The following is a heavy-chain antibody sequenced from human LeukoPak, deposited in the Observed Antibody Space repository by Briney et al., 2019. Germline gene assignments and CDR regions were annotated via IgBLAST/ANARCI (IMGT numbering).Heavy chain of an antibody. CDR3: ARSNYYYGMDV. Sequence: GGSLRLSCAASGFTVSSNYMSWVRQAPGKGLEWVSVIYSGGSTYYADSVKGRFSISRDNSKNTLYLQMNSLRAEDTAVYYCARSNYYYGMDVWGQGATVTVSS. CDR2: IYSGGST. V-gene: IGHV3-53*01. CDR1: GFTVSSNY. J-gene: IGHJ6*02.